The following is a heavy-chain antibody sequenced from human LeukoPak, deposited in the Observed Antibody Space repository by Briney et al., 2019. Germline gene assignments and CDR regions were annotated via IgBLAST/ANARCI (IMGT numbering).Heavy chain of an antibody. D-gene: IGHD3-10*01. J-gene: IGHJ6*02. CDR2: INHSGST. CDR1: GGSFSGYY. Sequence: SETLPLTCAVYGGSFSGYYWSWIRQPPGKGLEWIGEINHSGSTNYNPSLKSRVTISVDTSKNQFSLKLSSVTAADTAVYYCAREGSMVRGPLTYGMDVWGQGTTVTVSS. V-gene: IGHV4-34*01. CDR3: AREGSMVRGPLTYGMDV.